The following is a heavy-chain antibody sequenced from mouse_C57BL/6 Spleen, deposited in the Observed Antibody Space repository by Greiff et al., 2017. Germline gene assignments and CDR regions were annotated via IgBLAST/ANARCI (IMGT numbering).Heavy chain of an antibody. CDR1: GFTFSDYG. J-gene: IGHJ3*01. CDR3: ARRDYYGSSSGFAY. V-gene: IGHV5-15*04. D-gene: IGHD1-1*01. Sequence: EVTLVASGGGLVQPGGSLKLSCAASGFTFSDYGMAWVRQAPRKGPGWVAFISNLAYSIYYADTVTGRFTISRENAKNTLYLEMSSLSSEDTAMYYCARRDYYGSSSGFAYWGQGTLVTVSA. CDR2: ISNLAYSI.